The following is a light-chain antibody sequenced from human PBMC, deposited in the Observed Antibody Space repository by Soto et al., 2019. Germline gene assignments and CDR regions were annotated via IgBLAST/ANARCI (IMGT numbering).Light chain of an antibody. CDR2: SNN. J-gene: IGLJ1*01. V-gene: IGLV1-44*01. CDR3: AAWDDSLDGYV. Sequence: QSVLTQPPSASGTPGQRVTISCSGSSSNIGSNNVNWYQQLPGAAPKLLIHSNNQRPSGVPDRFSGSKSGTSASLAISGLQSEDEADYYCAAWDDSLDGYVFGTGTKVTVL. CDR1: SSNIGSNN.